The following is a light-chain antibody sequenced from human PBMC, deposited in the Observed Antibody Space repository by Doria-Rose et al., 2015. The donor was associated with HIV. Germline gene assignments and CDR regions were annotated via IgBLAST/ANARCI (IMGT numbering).Light chain of an antibody. V-gene: IGKV3-20*01. Sequence: EIVLTQSPGTLSLSPGERATLSCRASRSFSSTYLAWYQQKPGQAPSLLIYDGSTRATGIPDRFSASGSGTDFTLTINRLEPEDLALYYCHQYGTSWTFGQGTKVEI. CDR3: HQYGTSWT. CDR1: RSFSSTY. J-gene: IGKJ1*01. CDR2: DGS.